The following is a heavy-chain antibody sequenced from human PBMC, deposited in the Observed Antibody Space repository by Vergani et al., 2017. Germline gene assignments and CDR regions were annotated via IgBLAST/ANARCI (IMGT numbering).Heavy chain of an antibody. CDR3: ARPKPYSGYDVESNWFDP. CDR2: IIPIFGTA. Sequence: QVQLVQSGAEVKKPGSSVKVSCKASGGTFSSYAISWVRQAPGQGLEWMGRIIPIFGTANYAQKFQGRVTITADESTSTAYMELSSLRSEDTAVYYCARPKPYSGYDVESNWFDPWGQGTLVTVSS. J-gene: IGHJ5*02. CDR1: GGTFSSYA. D-gene: IGHD5-12*01. V-gene: IGHV1-69*18.